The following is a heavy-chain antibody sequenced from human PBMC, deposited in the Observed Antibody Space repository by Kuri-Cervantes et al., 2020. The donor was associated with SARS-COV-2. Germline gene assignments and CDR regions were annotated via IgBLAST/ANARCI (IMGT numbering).Heavy chain of an antibody. V-gene: IGHV4-59*01. CDR3: ARVVGATPSYSYYYMDV. J-gene: IGHJ6*03. CDR1: GGSISSYY. D-gene: IGHD3-16*01. Sequence: ESLKISCTVSGGSISSYYWTWIRQSPGKGLEWIGSFFYSGTTKYNPSLKSRLMISFDMSKNQFSLKLSSVTTADTAVYYCARVVGATPSYSYYYMDVWGSGTTVTVSS. CDR2: FFYSGTT.